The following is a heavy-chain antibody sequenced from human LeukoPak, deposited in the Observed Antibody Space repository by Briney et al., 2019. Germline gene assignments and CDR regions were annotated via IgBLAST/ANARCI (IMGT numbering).Heavy chain of an antibody. Sequence: SCKASGYTFTSYYMHWVRQAPGKGLEWVAVISYDGSNKYYADSVKGRFTISRDNSKNRLYLQMNSLRAEDTAVYYCARDYAVAGALDYWGQGTLVTVSS. J-gene: IGHJ4*02. CDR2: ISYDGSNK. CDR3: ARDYAVAGALDY. CDR1: GYTFTSYY. V-gene: IGHV3-30-3*01. D-gene: IGHD6-19*01.